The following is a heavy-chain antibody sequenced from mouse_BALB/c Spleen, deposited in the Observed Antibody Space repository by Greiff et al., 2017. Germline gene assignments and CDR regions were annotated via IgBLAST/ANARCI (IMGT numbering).Heavy chain of an antibody. V-gene: IGHV5-6*01. CDR2: ISSGGSYT. Sequence: EVHLVESGGDLVKPGGSLKLSCAASGFTFSSYGMSWVRQTPDKRLEWVATISSGGSYTYYPDSVKGRFTISRDNAKNTLYLQMSSLKSEDTAMYYCARHGDGNYLAWFAYWGQGTLVTVSA. D-gene: IGHD2-1*01. J-gene: IGHJ3*01. CDR3: ARHGDGNYLAWFAY. CDR1: GFTFSSYG.